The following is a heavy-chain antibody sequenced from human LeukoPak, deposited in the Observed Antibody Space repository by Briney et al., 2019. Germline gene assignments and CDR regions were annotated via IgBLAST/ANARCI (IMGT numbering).Heavy chain of an antibody. CDR3: ARGHYDYVWGSYRLYYFDY. J-gene: IGHJ4*02. CDR1: GYTFTSYD. Sequence: ASVKVSCKASGYTFTSYDINWVRQATGQGLEWMGWMNPNSGNTGYAQKFQGRVTMTRNTSISTAYMELSSLRSEDTAVYYCARGHYDYVWGSYRLYYFDYWGQGTLVTVSS. D-gene: IGHD3-16*02. CDR2: MNPNSGNT. V-gene: IGHV1-8*02.